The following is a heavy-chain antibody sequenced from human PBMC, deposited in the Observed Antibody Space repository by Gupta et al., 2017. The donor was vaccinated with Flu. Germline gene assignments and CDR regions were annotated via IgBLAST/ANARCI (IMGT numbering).Heavy chain of an antibody. CDR1: EYTLSAYH. V-gene: IGHV1-2*06. CDR2: LNPHSGTT. D-gene: IGHD2-2*02. Sequence: QEQLVQSGPEVTRPGASVKVSCKASEYTLSAYHLHWVRQAPGQGLEWVGRLNPHSGTTNYDQKFQGRVTVTMDSSISTVFLDLSRLTSDDTAIYYCARERHCSTSSCYRYFDPWGQGTLVTVSS. J-gene: IGHJ5*02. CDR3: ARERHCSTSSCYRYFDP.